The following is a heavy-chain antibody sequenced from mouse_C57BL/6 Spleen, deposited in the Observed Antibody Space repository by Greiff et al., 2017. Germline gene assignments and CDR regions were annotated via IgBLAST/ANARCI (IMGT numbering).Heavy chain of an antibody. D-gene: IGHD3-2*02. Sequence: QVQLQQSGAELMKPGASVKLSCKATGYTFTGYWIEWVKQRPGHGLEWIGEILPGSGSTNYNAKFKGKATFTADTSSNTAYMQLSSLTTEDSAIYYCAKARQLRPYYCDYWGQGTTLTVSS. J-gene: IGHJ2*01. CDR2: ILPGSGST. CDR1: GYTFTGYW. CDR3: AKARQLRPYYCDY. V-gene: IGHV1-9*01.